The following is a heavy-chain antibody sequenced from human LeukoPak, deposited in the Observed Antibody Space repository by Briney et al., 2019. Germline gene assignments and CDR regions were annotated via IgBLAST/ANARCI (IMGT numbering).Heavy chain of an antibody. J-gene: IGHJ4*02. D-gene: IGHD6-13*01. Sequence: GGSLRLSCATSGFTFSNYGMHWVRQAPGKGLEWVAVISSDETNIRYGDSVRGRFTVSRDNAKNTVYLQMNSLGADDTAVYYCANGPPAADHYWGQGTLVTVSS. CDR3: ANGPPAADHY. V-gene: IGHV3-30*18. CDR2: ISSDETNI. CDR1: GFTFSNYG.